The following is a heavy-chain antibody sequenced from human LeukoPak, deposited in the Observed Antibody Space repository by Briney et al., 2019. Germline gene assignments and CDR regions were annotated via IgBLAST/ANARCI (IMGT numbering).Heavy chain of an antibody. CDR3: AREEVAAAGTGNWFDP. D-gene: IGHD6-13*01. CDR1: GYTFTSYY. V-gene: IGHV1-46*01. CDR2: INPSGGST. Sequence: ASVKVSCKASGYTFTSYYMHWVRQAPGQGLELMGIINPSGGSTSYAQKFQGRVTMTRDMSTSTVYMELSSLRSEDTAVYYCAREEVAAAGTGNWFDPWGQGTLVTVSS. J-gene: IGHJ5*02.